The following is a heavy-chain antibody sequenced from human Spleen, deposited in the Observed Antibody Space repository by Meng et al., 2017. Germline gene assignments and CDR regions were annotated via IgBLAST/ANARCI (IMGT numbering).Heavy chain of an antibody. V-gene: IGHV3-48*03. CDR1: GFTFSSYE. CDR3: ARDYYDSSGYYFDY. D-gene: IGHD3-22*01. J-gene: IGHJ4*02. CDR2: ISSSGSTI. Sequence: GESLKISCAASGFTFSSYEMNWVRQAPGKGLEWVSYISSSGSTIYYADSVKGRFTISRDNAKNSLYLQMNSLRAEDTAVYYCARDYYDSSGYYFDYWGQGTVVTVSS.